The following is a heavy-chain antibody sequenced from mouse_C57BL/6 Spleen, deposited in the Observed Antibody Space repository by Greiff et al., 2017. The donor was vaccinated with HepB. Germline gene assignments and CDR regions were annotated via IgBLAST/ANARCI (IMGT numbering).Heavy chain of an antibody. CDR1: GYAFSSSW. Sequence: VQLQESGPELVKPGASVKISCKASGYAFSSSWMNWVKQRPGKGLEWIGRIYPGDGDTNYNGKFKGKATLTADKSSSTAYMQLSSLTSEDSAVYFCARYDKYYFDYWGQGTTLTVSS. D-gene: IGHD2-3*01. CDR3: ARYDKYYFDY. CDR2: IYPGDGDT. V-gene: IGHV1-82*01. J-gene: IGHJ2*01.